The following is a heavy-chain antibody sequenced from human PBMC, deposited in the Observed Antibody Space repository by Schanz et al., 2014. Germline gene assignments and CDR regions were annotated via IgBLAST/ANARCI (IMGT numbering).Heavy chain of an antibody. J-gene: IGHJ5*02. CDR1: GGSVSSGGDY. V-gene: IGHV4-61*02. CDR3: ARGGSVATIAPYTWFDP. Sequence: QVQLQQWGAGLLKPSETLSLTCTVSGGSVSSGGDYWSWVRQPAGKGLEWIGRIYSRGSSTYNPALKSRATISTATSNTQFSLKLNSVTAADTAVYYCARGGSVATIAPYTWFDPWGQGTLVTVSS. D-gene: IGHD5-12*01. CDR2: IYSRGSS.